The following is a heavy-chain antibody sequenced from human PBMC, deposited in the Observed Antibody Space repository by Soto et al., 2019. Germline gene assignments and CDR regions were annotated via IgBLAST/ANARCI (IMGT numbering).Heavy chain of an antibody. D-gene: IGHD3-3*01. CDR2: ITSSGGTT. Sequence: EVQLLESGGGFVPPGGSLRLSCAASGFTFSSYTMNWVRQAPGKGLEWVSAITSSGGTTYYADSVKGRFTVSRDNSENTLYLQMNSLRAEDTAEYYCAKDRGGRAIFGVVIIDGMDVWGQGTTVTVSS. V-gene: IGHV3-23*01. J-gene: IGHJ6*02. CDR1: GFTFSSYT. CDR3: AKDRGGRAIFGVVIIDGMDV.